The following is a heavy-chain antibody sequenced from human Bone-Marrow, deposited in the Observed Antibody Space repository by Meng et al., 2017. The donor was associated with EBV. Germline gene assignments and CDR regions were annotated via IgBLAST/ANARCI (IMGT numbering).Heavy chain of an antibody. Sequence: VQLQMGGVGLLQPLEPLALNGAVCGGSLSGSYWNWIRQSPGKGLEWIGEINHSGNADYNPSLKSRVTISVDTSKNHFSLKLSSVTAADTAVYYCARGVWDNWGQGILVTVSS. D-gene: IGHD1-26*01. J-gene: IGHJ4*02. CDR2: INHSGNA. CDR1: GGSLSGSY. V-gene: IGHV4-34*01. CDR3: ARGVWDN.